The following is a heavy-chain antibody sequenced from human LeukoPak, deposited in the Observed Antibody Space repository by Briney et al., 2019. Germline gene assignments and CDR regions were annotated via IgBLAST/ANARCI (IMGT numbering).Heavy chain of an antibody. V-gene: IGHV3-21*05. J-gene: IGHJ4*02. Sequence: GGSLRLSCAASGFTFSSYEMNWVRQAPGKGLEWVSYISSRSSYIYYADSLKGRFTISRDNAKNSLYLQMNSLRAEDTAVYYCAKEGGEWLRFFDYWGQGTLVTVSS. CDR2: ISSRSSYI. CDR3: AKEGGEWLRFFDY. D-gene: IGHD5-12*01. CDR1: GFTFSSYE.